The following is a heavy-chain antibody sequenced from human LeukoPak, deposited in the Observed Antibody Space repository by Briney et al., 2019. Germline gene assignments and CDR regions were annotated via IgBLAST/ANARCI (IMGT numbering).Heavy chain of an antibody. V-gene: IGHV3-48*04. CDR3: ARVSSRSYYYDSSGYFGY. CDR2: ISSSGSTI. Sequence: PGGSLRLSCAASGFTFSSYAMSWVRQAPGKGLEWVSYISSSGSTIYYADSVKGRFTISRDNAKNSLYLQMNSLRAEDTAVYYCARVSSRSYYYDSSGYFGYWGQGTLVTVSS. D-gene: IGHD3-22*01. J-gene: IGHJ4*02. CDR1: GFTFSSYA.